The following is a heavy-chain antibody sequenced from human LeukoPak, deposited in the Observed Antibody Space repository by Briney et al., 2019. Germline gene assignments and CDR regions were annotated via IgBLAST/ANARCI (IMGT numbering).Heavy chain of an antibody. CDR1: GGSISSNNYF. D-gene: IGHD3-3*01. V-gene: IGHV4-39*01. CDR3: QSRFLEWLLDY. CDR2: IYDSGST. Sequence: SQTLSLTCTVSGGSISSNNYFWGWIRQPPGKGLEWIGSIYDSGSTYYNPSLKSRVTISVDTSKNQFSLKLNSVTAADTAMYYCQSRFLEWLLDYWGQGTLVTVSS. J-gene: IGHJ4*02.